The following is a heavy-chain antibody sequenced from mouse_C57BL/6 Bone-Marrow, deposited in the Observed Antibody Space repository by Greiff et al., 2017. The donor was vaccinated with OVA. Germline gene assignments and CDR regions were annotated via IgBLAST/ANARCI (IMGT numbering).Heavy chain of an antibody. D-gene: IGHD4-1*01. Sequence: EVKLVESGPGLVKPSQSLSLTCSATGYSITSGYYWNWIRQFPGNKLEWMGYISYDGSNNYNPSLKNRISITRDTSKNQFFLKLNSVTTEDTATYYCARGTGDWGQGTTLTVSS. J-gene: IGHJ2*01. CDR3: ARGTGD. CDR1: GYSITSGYY. V-gene: IGHV3-6*01. CDR2: ISYDGSN.